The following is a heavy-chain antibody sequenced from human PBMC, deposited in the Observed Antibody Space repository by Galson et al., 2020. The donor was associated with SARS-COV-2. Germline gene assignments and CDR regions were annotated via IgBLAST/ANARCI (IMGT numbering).Heavy chain of an antibody. D-gene: IGHD2-2*01. CDR2: IASSGGFI. Sequence: GGSLRLSCGGSGFIFSVYAMNWVRQAPGKGLEWVATIASSGGFIYYQDSVQGRFTISRDNSKDTVFLQMNTLSAEDTAVYYCAKTLVGNGGYMDVWGKGTTVTGSS. CDR3: AKTLVGNGGYMDV. J-gene: IGHJ6*03. CDR1: GFIFSVYA. V-gene: IGHV3-23*01.